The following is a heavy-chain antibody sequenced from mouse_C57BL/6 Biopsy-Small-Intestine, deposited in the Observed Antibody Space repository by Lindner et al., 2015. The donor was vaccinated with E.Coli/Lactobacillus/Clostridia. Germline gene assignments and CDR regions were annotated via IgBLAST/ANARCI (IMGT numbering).Heavy chain of an antibody. V-gene: IGHV1-64*01. D-gene: IGHD4-1*01. J-gene: IGHJ1*01. CDR2: INPSGGST. CDR3: ARDSSGDWYFDL. Sequence: SVKVSCKASGYTFTNHFMHWVRQAPGQGLEWMGIINPSGGSTNYAQKFQGRVTMTRDMSTSTDYMELINLGSDDTAMYYCARDSSGDWYFDLWGRGTLVTVSS. CDR1: GYTFTNHF.